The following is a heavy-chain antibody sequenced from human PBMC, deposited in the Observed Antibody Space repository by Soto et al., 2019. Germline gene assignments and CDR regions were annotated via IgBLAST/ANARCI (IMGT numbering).Heavy chain of an antibody. CDR2: IYRTGST. Sequence: PSETLSLTCAVSGGSFTSNDWWTWVRQPPGQGLEWIGEIYRTGSTNYNPSLKSRVTISLDKSENQFSLKVTSLTAADTAVYYCASRDPGTSVDYWGQGTLVTVSS. D-gene: IGHD1-7*01. CDR1: GGSFTSNDW. CDR3: ASRDPGTSVDY. J-gene: IGHJ4*02. V-gene: IGHV4-4*02.